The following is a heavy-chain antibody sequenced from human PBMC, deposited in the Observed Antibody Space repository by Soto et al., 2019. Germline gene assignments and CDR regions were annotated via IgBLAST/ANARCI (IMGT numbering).Heavy chain of an antibody. J-gene: IGHJ4*02. V-gene: IGHV1-2*02. D-gene: IGHD3-10*01. CDR1: GYTFTGYY. CDR3: ATVYYYGSGNYFDY. CDR2: INPNSGGT. Sequence: ASVKVSCKXSGYTFTGYYMHWVRQAPGQGLEWMGWINPNSGGTNYAQKFQGRVTMTRDTSISTAYMELSRLRSDDTAVYYCATVYYYGSGNYFDYWGQGTLVTVSS.